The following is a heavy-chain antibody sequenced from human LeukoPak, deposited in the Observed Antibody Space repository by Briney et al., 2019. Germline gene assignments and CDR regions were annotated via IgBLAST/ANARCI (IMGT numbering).Heavy chain of an antibody. Sequence: GGSLRLSCAASGFTFSSYGMHWVRQAPGKGLEWVAVISYDGSNKYYADSVRGRFTISRDNSKNTLYLQMNSLRAEDTAVYYCAKAHLRGYYDSSGYYYYYGMDVWGQGTTVTVSS. CDR1: GFTFSSYG. CDR2: ISYDGSNK. CDR3: AKAHLRGYYDSSGYYYYYGMDV. J-gene: IGHJ6*02. V-gene: IGHV3-30*18. D-gene: IGHD3-22*01.